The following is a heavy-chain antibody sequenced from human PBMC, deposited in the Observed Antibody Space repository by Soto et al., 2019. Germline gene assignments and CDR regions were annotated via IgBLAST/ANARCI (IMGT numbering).Heavy chain of an antibody. CDR2: ITSSSTYT. Sequence: QVQLVESGGGLVKPGGSLRLSCAASGFTFSDYYMRWIRQAPGKGLEWVSYITSSSTYTKYADSVRGRFTISRDNAKNSLYLQMDSLRAEDTAVYYRARHGSYCFDDWGQGTLVTVSS. J-gene: IGHJ4*02. CDR1: GFTFSDYY. CDR3: ARHGSYCFDD. D-gene: IGHD1-26*01. V-gene: IGHV3-11*06.